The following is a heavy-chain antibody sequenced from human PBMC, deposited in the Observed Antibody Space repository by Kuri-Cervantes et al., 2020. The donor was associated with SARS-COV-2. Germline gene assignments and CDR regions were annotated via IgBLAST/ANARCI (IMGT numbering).Heavy chain of an antibody. CDR2: IIPIFGTA. J-gene: IGHJ6*03. CDR1: GGTFSSYA. V-gene: IGHV1-69*13. Sequence: SVKVSCKASGGTFSSYAISWVRQAPGQGLEWMGGIIPIFGTANYAQKFQGRVTITADESTSTAYMELSRLRSDDTAVYYCARGGEYSSGWYVSYYMDVWGKGTTVTVSS. D-gene: IGHD6-19*01. CDR3: ARGGEYSSGWYVSYYMDV.